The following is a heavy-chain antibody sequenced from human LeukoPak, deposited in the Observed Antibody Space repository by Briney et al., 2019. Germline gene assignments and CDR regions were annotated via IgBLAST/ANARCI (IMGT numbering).Heavy chain of an antibody. CDR1: GFTFRSYS. V-gene: IGHV3-21*01. CDR2: ISSSSSYI. D-gene: IGHD2-2*01. Sequence: GGLRLSCAAPGFTFRSYSMNWVRQAPGKGLEWVSSISSSSSYIYYADSVKGRFTISRDNAKNSLYLQMISLRAEDTAVYYCTRDTSGSTSCYVSRYYYYMDVWGKGTTVTVSS. CDR3: TRDTSGSTSCYVSRYYYYMDV. J-gene: IGHJ6*03.